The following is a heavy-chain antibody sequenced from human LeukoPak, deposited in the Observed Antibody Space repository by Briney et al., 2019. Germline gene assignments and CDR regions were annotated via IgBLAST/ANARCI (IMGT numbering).Heavy chain of an antibody. D-gene: IGHD3-10*01. CDR2: ISDSGGST. V-gene: IGHV3-23*01. CDR1: GITLSNYG. J-gene: IGHJ4*02. CDR3: AKRGIVIRAVIIVGFHKEAYYFDY. Sequence: HPGGSLRLSCAVSGITLSNYGMSWVRQAPGKGLEWVAGISDSGGSTNYADSVKGRFTISRDNPKNTLYLQMNSLRAEDTAVSFCAKRGIVIRAVIIVGFHKEAYYFDYWGQGALVTVSS.